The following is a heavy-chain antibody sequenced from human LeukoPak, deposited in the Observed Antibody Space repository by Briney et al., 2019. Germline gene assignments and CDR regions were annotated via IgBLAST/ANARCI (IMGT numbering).Heavy chain of an antibody. CDR2: ISYDGSNK. V-gene: IGHV3-30*18. D-gene: IGHD3-16*01. CDR3: AKDWGSSPLDY. Sequence: GRSLRLSCAASGFTFSSYGMHWARQAPGKGLEWVAVISYDGSNKYYADSVKGRFTISRDNSKNTLYLQMNSLRAEDTAVYYCAKDWGSSPLDYWGQGTLVTVSS. CDR1: GFTFSSYG. J-gene: IGHJ4*02.